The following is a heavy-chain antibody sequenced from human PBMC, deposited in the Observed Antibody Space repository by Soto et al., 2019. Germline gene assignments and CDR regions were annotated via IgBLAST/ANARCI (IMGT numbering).Heavy chain of an antibody. CDR2: ISYDGSNK. CDR1: GFTFSSYA. V-gene: IGHV3-30-3*01. D-gene: IGHD2-15*01. CDR3: ARVGEGYCSGGSCYPWDYYYSMDV. J-gene: IGHJ6*02. Sequence: QAQLVESGGGVVQPGRSLRLSCAASGFTFSSYAMHWVRQAPGKGLEWVAVISYDGSNKYYADSVQGRFTISRDNSKNTLYLQMNSLSAEDTAVYYCARVGEGYCSGGSCYPWDYYYSMDVWGQGTTVTVSS.